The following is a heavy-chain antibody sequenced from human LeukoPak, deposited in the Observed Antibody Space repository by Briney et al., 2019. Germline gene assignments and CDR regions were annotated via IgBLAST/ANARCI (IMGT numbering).Heavy chain of an antibody. J-gene: IGHJ4*02. CDR1: GFTFSSYS. CDR2: ISSSSSYI. CDR3: ARSPTQLPGDFDY. Sequence: GGSLRLSCAASGFTFSSYSMNWVRQAPGKGLEWVSSISSSSSYIYYADSVKGRFTISRDNAKNSLYLQMNSLRAEDTAVYYCARSPTQLPGDFDYWGQGTLVTVSS. D-gene: IGHD6-13*01. V-gene: IGHV3-21*01.